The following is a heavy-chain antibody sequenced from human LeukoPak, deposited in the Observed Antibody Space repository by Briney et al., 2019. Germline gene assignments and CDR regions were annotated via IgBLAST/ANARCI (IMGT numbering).Heavy chain of an antibody. CDR3: ARGCSGWYYYYYYYYMDV. CDR2: ISSSSSTI. D-gene: IGHD6-19*01. Sequence: GGSLRLSCAASGFTFSSYSMNWVRQAPGKGLEWVSYISSSSSTIYYADSVKGRFTISRDNAKNSLYLQMNSLRAEDTAVYYCARGCSGWYYYYYYYYMDVWGKGTTVTVSS. J-gene: IGHJ6*03. CDR1: GFTFSSYS. V-gene: IGHV3-48*01.